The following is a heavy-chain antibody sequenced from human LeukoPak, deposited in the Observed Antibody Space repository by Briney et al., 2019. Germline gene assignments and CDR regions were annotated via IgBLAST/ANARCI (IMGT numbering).Heavy chain of an antibody. Sequence: AGGSLRLSCSASGFTFSRYAMHWVRQAPGKGLEYVSSITSDGGSTYYADSVNDRFTISRDNSKNTLSLQMSSLRTEDTAVYYCLRDAQWGGVGDYWGQGTLVTVSS. J-gene: IGHJ4*02. CDR3: LRDAQWGGVGDY. V-gene: IGHV3-64D*06. D-gene: IGHD1-26*01. CDR2: ITSDGGST. CDR1: GFTFSRYA.